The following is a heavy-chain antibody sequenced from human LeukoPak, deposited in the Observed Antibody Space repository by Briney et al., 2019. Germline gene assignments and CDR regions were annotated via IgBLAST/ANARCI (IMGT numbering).Heavy chain of an antibody. J-gene: IGHJ4*02. CDR1: GLTFYTYA. CDR3: AKDQFRWGGFDY. D-gene: IGHD3-3*01. Sequence: GGSLRLSCSVSGLTFYTYAMSWVRQAPGKGLEWVSAISGRDGRTYYTDSVKGRFTISRDNSKNTLYLQMNSLRAEDTAVYYCAKDQFRWGGFDYWGQGTLVTVSS. CDR2: ISGRDGRT. V-gene: IGHV3-23*01.